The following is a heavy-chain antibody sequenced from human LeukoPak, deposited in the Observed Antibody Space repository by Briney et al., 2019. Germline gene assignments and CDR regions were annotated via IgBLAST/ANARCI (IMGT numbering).Heavy chain of an antibody. J-gene: IGHJ4*02. D-gene: IGHD4-17*01. CDR1: GFTFSSYS. Sequence: PGGSLRLSCAASGFTFSSYSMNWVRQAPGKGLEWVAFIRYDGSNKYYADSVKGRFTISRDNSKNTLYLQMNSLRAEDTAVYYCAKAVPYGDYYDYWGQGTLVTVSS. V-gene: IGHV3-30*02. CDR2: IRYDGSNK. CDR3: AKAVPYGDYYDY.